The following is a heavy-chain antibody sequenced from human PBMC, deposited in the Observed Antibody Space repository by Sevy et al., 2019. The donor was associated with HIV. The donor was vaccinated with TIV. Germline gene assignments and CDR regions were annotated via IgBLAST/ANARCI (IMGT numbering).Heavy chain of an antibody. J-gene: IGHJ5*02. V-gene: IGHV3-48*02. CDR2: ISSSSSTI. D-gene: IGHD2-15*01. CDR3: ARDLYCSGGSCYSGDWFDP. CDR1: GFTLSRYS. Sequence: GGSLRLSCAASGFTLSRYSMNWVRQAPGKGLEWVSYISSSSSTIYYADSVKGRLTISRDNAKNSLYLQMNSLRDEDTAVYYCARDLYCSGGSCYSGDWFDPWGQGTLVTVSS.